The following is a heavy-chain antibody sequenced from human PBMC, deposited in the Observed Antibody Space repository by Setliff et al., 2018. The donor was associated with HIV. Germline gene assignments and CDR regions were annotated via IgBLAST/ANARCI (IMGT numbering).Heavy chain of an antibody. CDR2: ISYGSTYI. Sequence: GESLTISCVASGFTFSSYCMDWFRQAPGKGREWISSISYGSTYIYQSDSVRGRFTISRDDAKQSLYLQMNSLGAEDTAVYYCARSGGIGNYHWDVWGKGTTVTVSS. CDR1: GFTFSSYC. J-gene: IGHJ6*03. D-gene: IGHD3-16*01. V-gene: IGHV3-21*01. CDR3: ARSGGIGNYHWDV.